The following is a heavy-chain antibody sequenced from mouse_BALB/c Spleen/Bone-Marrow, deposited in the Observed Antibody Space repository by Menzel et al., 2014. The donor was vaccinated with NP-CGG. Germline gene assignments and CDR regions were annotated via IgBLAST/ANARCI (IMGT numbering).Heavy chain of an antibody. Sequence: QVHVKQSGAELVRPGSSVKISCKASGYAFSSYWMNWVKQRPGQGLEWIGQIYPGDGDTNYNGKFKGKATLTADKSSSTAYMQLSSLTSEDSAVYFCARSDYYAMDYWGQGTSVTVSP. J-gene: IGHJ4*01. CDR2: IYPGDGDT. CDR3: ARSDYYAMDY. V-gene: IGHV1-80*01. CDR1: GYAFSSYW.